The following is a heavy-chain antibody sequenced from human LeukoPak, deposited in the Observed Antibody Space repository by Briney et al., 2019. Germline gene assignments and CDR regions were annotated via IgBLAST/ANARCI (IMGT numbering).Heavy chain of an antibody. CDR1: GGSFSGYY. J-gene: IGHJ4*02. V-gene: IGHV4-34*01. CDR2: INHSGST. Sequence: PETLSLTCAVYGGSFSGYYWSWIRQPPGKGLEWIGEINHSGSTNYNPSLKSRVTISVDTSKNQFSLKLSSVTAADTAVYYCARGHYVWGSYRYPPDYWGQGTLVTVSS. D-gene: IGHD3-16*02. CDR3: ARGHYVWGSYRYPPDY.